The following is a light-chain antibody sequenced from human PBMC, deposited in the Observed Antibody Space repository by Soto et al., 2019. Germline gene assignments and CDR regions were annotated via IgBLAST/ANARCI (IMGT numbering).Light chain of an antibody. CDR3: SSYAGNNNYV. CDR2: EVN. Sequence: QPVLTQPPSASGSPGQSVAISCTGTSSDVGGYNYVSWYQLHPGKAPKLMIYEVNLRPSGVPDRFSGSKSGNTASLTVSGLQAEDEADYYCSSYAGNNNYVFGTGTKLTVL. CDR1: SSDVGGYNY. V-gene: IGLV2-8*01. J-gene: IGLJ1*01.